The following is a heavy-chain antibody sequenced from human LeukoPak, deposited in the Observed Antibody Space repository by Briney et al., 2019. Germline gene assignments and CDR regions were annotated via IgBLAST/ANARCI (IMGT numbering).Heavy chain of an antibody. CDR1: GFSFNGDW. J-gene: IGHJ4*02. V-gene: IGHV3-7*01. Sequence: GGSLRLSCAASGFSFNGDWMDWVRQAPGKGLEWVANIKHDESEKNYLDSVKGRFTISRDNAQNSLYLQMNGLRVEDTAVYYCTRRLDDWGQGTLVTVSS. CDR2: IKHDESEK. CDR3: TRRLDD. D-gene: IGHD3-16*01.